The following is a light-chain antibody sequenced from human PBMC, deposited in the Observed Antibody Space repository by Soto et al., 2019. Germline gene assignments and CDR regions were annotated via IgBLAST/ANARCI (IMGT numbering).Light chain of an antibody. CDR3: QQYINLCT. V-gene: IGKV3-20*01. J-gene: IGKJ1*01. CDR1: QSVSNKY. CDR2: GAS. Sequence: IVLTHSEGTLSLSPGERASFSCGASQSVSNKYLAWYQQKPGQAPRLLIYGASTRATGVPDRFSGSGSGTEFTLTISSLEPEDFAVYYCQQYINLCTFGQGTKVDIK.